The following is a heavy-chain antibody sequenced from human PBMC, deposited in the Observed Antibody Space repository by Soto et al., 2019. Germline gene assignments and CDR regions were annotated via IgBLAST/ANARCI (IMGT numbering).Heavy chain of an antibody. V-gene: IGHV1-69*13. J-gene: IGHJ3*02. CDR2: IIPIFGTP. CDR3: ASYSSSSAYAFDI. Sequence: GASVKVSCKASGGTFSSYAISWVRQAPGQGLEWMGGIIPIFGTPNYAQKFQGRVTITAGESTSTVYMELSSLRSEDTAVFYCASYSSSSAYAFDIWGQGTMVTVSS. CDR1: GGTFSSYA. D-gene: IGHD6-6*01.